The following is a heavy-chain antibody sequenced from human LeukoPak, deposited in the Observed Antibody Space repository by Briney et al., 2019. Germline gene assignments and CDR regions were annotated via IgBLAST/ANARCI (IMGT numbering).Heavy chain of an antibody. J-gene: IGHJ4*02. CDR3: ARGPLRYFDH. V-gene: IGHV6-1*01. CDR1: GDSVSSNNTT. D-gene: IGHD4-17*01. CDR2: TYFRGKWYN. Sequence: SQTLSLTCAISGDSVSSNNTTWNWIRQSQSRGLEWLGRTYFRGKWYNDSALSVKSRITINPDTSKNQFSLQLNSVTPEDTAVYYCARGPLRYFDHWGQGTLVTVSS.